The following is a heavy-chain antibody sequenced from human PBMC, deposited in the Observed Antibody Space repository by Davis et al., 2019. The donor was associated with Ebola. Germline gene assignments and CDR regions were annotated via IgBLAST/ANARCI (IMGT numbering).Heavy chain of an antibody. D-gene: IGHD3-22*01. V-gene: IGHV1-18*04. Sequence: ASVKVSCKASGYTFTSYGISWVRQAPGQGLEWMGWISAYNGNTNYAQKLQGRVTMTTDTSTSTAYMELRSLRSDDTAVYYCARPTTYYDSSGCLSYWGQGTLVTVSS. CDR2: ISAYNGNT. J-gene: IGHJ4*02. CDR3: ARPTTYYDSSGCLSY. CDR1: GYTFTSYG.